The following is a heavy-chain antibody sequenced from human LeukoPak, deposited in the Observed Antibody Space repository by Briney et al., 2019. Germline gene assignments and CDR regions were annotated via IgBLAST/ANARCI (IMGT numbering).Heavy chain of an antibody. CDR1: GYSISSGYY. V-gene: IGHV4-38-2*02. CDR2: IYHSGST. J-gene: IGHJ4*02. D-gene: IGHD3-16*02. CDR3: ARESNDYVWGSYRYNDY. Sequence: PSETLSLTCTVSGYSISSGYYWGWIRQPPGKGLEWIGSIYHSGSTNYNPSLKSRVTMSVDTSKNQFSLKLSSVTAADTAVYYCARESNDYVWGSYRYNDYWGQGTLVTVSS.